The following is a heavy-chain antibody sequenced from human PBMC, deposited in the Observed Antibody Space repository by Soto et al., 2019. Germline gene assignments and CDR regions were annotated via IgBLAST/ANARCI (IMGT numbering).Heavy chain of an antibody. CDR1: GGSISRYY. CDR3: ARGFLEYSSGFDY. V-gene: IGHV4-59*01. J-gene: IGHJ4*02. Sequence: PSEILSLTCTVSGGSISRYYWSWIRQPPGKGLEWIGYIYYSGSTNYNPSLKSRVTISVDTSKNQFSLKLSSVTAADTAVYYCARGFLEYSSGFDYWGQGTLVTVSS. CDR2: IYYSGST. D-gene: IGHD6-19*01.